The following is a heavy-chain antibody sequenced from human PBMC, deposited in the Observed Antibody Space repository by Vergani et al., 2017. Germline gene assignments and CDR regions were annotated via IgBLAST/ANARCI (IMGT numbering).Heavy chain of an antibody. V-gene: IGHV4-39*01. CDR2: IYYSGST. CDR3: ARHLAYCGGDCYPYDYGMDV. Sequence: QLQLQESGPGLVKPSETLSLTCTVSGGSISSSSYYWGWIRQPPGQGLEWIVSIYYSGSTYYNPSLKSRVTISVDTSKNQFSLKLSSVTAADTAVYYCARHLAYCGGDCYPYDYGMDVWGQGTTVTVSS. CDR1: GGSISSSSYY. D-gene: IGHD2-21*02. J-gene: IGHJ6*02.